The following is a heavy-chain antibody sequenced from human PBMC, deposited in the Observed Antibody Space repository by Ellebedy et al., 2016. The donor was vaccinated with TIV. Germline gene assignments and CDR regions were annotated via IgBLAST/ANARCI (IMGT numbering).Heavy chain of an antibody. D-gene: IGHD3-3*01. CDR1: GYTFTSYG. V-gene: IGHV1-18*04. J-gene: IGHJ6*02. CDR3: ARATFYDFWSGYYPTPNYYYYGMDV. Sequence: ASVKVSXXASGYTFTSYGISWVRQAPGQGLEWMGWISAYNGNTNYAQKLQGRVTMTTDTSTSTAYMELRSLRSDDTAVYYCARATFYDFWSGYYPTPNYYYYGMDVWGQGTTVTVSS. CDR2: ISAYNGNT.